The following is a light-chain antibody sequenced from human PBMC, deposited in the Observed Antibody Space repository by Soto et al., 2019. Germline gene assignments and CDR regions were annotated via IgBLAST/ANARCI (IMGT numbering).Light chain of an antibody. CDR2: DAS. CDR1: QSVGTY. V-gene: IGKV3-11*01. J-gene: IGKJ4*01. Sequence: EIVLTQSPATLSLSPEERATLSWRASQSVGTYLAWYQQKPGQAPRLLIYDASNRATGIPARFSGSGSGTDFTLTISGLEPEDFAVYYCQQRTNWPPLTFGGGTKVEIK. CDR3: QQRTNWPPLT.